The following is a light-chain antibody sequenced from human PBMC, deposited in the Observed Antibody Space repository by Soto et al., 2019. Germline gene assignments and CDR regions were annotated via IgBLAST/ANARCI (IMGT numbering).Light chain of an antibody. J-gene: IGLJ1*01. V-gene: IGLV2-23*02. Sequence: QSALAQPASMSGSPGQSITISCTGTSSNVGSYNLVSWYQIHPGKAPKFVIYEVSKRPSGVSTRFSGSKSGNTASLTISGLQADDEADYYCCSYAGSISVFGTGTKLTVL. CDR1: SSNVGSYNL. CDR3: CSYAGSISV. CDR2: EVS.